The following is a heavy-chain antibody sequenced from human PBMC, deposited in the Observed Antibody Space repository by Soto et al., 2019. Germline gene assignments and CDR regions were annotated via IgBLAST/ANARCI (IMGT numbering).Heavy chain of an antibody. CDR3: ALATSYYDFWSGPTTSDYYYYGMDV. CDR1: GYTFTGYY. D-gene: IGHD3-3*01. J-gene: IGHJ6*02. CDR2: INPNSGGT. Sequence: ASVKVSCKASGYTFTGYYMHWVRPAPGQGRERLGWINPNSGGTNYAQKIQGRVTMTRDTTIRTAYMELSRLRSDDTAVYYCALATSYYDFWSGPTTSDYYYYGMDVWGQGTTVTVS. V-gene: IGHV1-2*02.